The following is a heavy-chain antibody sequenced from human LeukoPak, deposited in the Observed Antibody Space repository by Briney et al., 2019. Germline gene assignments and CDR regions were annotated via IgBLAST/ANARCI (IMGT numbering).Heavy chain of an antibody. CDR1: GGTFSSYA. J-gene: IGHJ4*02. Sequence: GSSVKVSCKASGGTFSSYAISWVRQAPGQGLEWMGGIIPIFGTANYAQKFQGRVTITADEPTSTAYMELSSLRSEDTAVYYCARARAAMVRGGPLTDWGQGTLVTVSS. CDR3: ARARAAMVRGGPLTD. CDR2: IIPIFGTA. V-gene: IGHV1-69*01. D-gene: IGHD3-10*01.